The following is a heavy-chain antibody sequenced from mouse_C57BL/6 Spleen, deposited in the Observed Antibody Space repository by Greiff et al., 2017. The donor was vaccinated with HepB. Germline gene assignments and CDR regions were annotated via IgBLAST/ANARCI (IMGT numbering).Heavy chain of an antibody. CDR3: ARERSNYAMDY. V-gene: IGHV3-6*01. D-gene: IGHD5-1*01. J-gene: IGHJ4*01. CDR1: GYSITSGYY. Sequence: EVQRVESGPGLVKPSQSLSLTCSVTGYSITSGYYWNWIRQFPGNKLEWMGYISYDGSNNYNPSLKNRISITRDTSKNQFFLKLNSVTTEDTATYYCARERSNYAMDYWGQGTSVTVSS. CDR2: ISYDGSN.